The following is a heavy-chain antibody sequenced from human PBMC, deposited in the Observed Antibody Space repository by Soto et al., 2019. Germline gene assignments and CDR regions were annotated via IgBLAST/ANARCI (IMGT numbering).Heavy chain of an antibody. J-gene: IGHJ6*02. D-gene: IGHD3-10*01. CDR3: TREGSAPYYYYGMDA. Sequence: ASVKVSCKASGYTFTTYGISWVRQAPGEGLEWLGWINTHNGNTNYAQNLQGRVFMTADTSTNTAYMELRSLRSDDTAIYYCTREGSAPYYYYGMDAWGQGATVTVSS. CDR2: INTHNGNT. CDR1: GYTFTTYG. V-gene: IGHV1-18*01.